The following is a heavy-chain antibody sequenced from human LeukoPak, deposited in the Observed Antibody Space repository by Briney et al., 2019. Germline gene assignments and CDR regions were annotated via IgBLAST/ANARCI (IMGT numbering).Heavy chain of an antibody. V-gene: IGHV3-30*04. J-gene: IGHJ4*02. D-gene: IGHD6-19*01. CDR2: ISQDGSMK. CDR3: VRDVTSTGWYPFVS. CDR1: GLTFKKLG. Sequence: PGRSLRLSCAASGLTFKKLGFHWVRHSPGKGREGVSVISQDGSMKLYARSVKVRFTNTRDNSNDTLYLQMNSLRSEDTALYFCVRDVTSTGWYPFVSWGQGTLVTVSS.